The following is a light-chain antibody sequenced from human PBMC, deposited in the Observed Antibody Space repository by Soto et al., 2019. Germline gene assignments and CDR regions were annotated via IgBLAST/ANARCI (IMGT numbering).Light chain of an antibody. CDR3: QQRSNWPPWT. J-gene: IGKJ1*01. CDR2: DAS. CDR1: QSVSSN. Sequence: EIVMAQSPATLSVSPGERATLSCRASQSVSSNLAWYQQKRGQAPRLLIYDASNRATGIPARFSGSGSGTDFTLTISSLEPEDFAVYYCQQRSNWPPWTFGQGTKVDIK. V-gene: IGKV3-11*01.